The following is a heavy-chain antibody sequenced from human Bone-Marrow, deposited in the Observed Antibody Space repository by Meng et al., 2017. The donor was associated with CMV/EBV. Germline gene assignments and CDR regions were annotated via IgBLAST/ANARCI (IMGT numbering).Heavy chain of an antibody. J-gene: IGHJ4*02. Sequence: GESLKISRAASGFTFSSYEMNWVRQAPGKGLGWISYIGTSGYTIYYADSVQGRFTMSRDNAKNSVDLQMDSLGVEDTAVYYCARDWQYDHSPGVFDYWGQGGLVTVSS. D-gene: IGHD2-21*01. V-gene: IGHV3-48*03. CDR2: IGTSGYTI. CDR1: GFTFSSYE. CDR3: ARDWQYDHSPGVFDY.